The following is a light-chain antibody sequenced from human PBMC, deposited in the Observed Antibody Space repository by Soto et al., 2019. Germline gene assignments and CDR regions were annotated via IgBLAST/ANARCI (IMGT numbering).Light chain of an antibody. V-gene: IGLV2-14*01. Sequence: QSALTQPASVSGSPGQSITISCTGTSSDVGGYNYVSWYQQHPGKAPKLMICDVSNRPSGVSNHFSGSKSGNTASLTISGLQAEDEADYYCCSHTSSNTYVFGTGTKLNVL. CDR3: CSHTSSNTYV. CDR1: SSDVGGYNY. J-gene: IGLJ1*01. CDR2: DVS.